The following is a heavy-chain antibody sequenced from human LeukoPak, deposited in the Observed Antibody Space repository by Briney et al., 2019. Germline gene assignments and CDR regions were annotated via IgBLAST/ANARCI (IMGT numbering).Heavy chain of an antibody. J-gene: IGHJ6*02. CDR2: IYVNGNT. CDR1: GGSTTSSYY. Sequence: SETLSLTCTVSGGSTTSSYYWVWIRQPAGKGLEWIGRIYVNGNTAYNPSLKSRVTISVDTSKNQFSLNLSSVTAADTAVYYCARDVVVVPAAIHYGMDVWGQGTTVTVSS. D-gene: IGHD2-2*01. V-gene: IGHV4-4*07. CDR3: ARDVVVVPAAIHYGMDV.